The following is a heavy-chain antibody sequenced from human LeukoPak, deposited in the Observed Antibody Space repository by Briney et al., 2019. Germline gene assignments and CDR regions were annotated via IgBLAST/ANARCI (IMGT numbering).Heavy chain of an antibody. CDR2: FDPEDGET. Sequence: ASVKVSCKVSGYTLTELSMHWVRQAPGKGLERMGGFDPEDGETIYAQKFQGRVTMTEDTSTDTAYMELSSLRSEDTAVYYCATPTLIVGAHRSAFDIWGQGTMVTVSS. D-gene: IGHD1-26*01. CDR1: GYTLTELS. J-gene: IGHJ3*02. CDR3: ATPTLIVGAHRSAFDI. V-gene: IGHV1-24*01.